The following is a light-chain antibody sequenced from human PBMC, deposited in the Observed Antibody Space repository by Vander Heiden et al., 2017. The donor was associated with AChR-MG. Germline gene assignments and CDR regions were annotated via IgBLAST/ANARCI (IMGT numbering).Light chain of an antibody. CDR3: QTWDSEFWV. Sequence: SYELTQPPSVSVSPGQEANITCSGNNLGGKYTCWYQQKSGQSPVLVIYQDNKRPSGIPERFSGSTSGNTATLTISGTQTMDEADYYCQTWDSEFWVFGGGTKLTVL. J-gene: IGLJ3*02. V-gene: IGLV3-1*01. CDR2: QDN. CDR1: NLGGKY.